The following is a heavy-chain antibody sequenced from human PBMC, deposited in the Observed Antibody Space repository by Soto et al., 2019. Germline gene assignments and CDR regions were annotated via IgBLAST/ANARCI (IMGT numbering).Heavy chain of an antibody. CDR3: AKDRGSSWPTGYGMDV. Sequence: QVQLVESGGGVVQPGRSLRLSCAASGFTFSNYAMHWVRQAPGKGLEWVAVISYDGSNKYYADSVKGRFTISRDNSKNTLHLQMNSLRAEDTAVYYCAKDRGSSWPTGYGMDVWGQGTTFTVSS. J-gene: IGHJ6*02. D-gene: IGHD6-13*01. CDR1: GFTFSNYA. V-gene: IGHV3-30*18. CDR2: ISYDGSNK.